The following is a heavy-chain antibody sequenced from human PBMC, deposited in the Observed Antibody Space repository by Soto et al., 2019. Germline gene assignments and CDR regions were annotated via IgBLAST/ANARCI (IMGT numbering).Heavy chain of an antibody. V-gene: IGHV4-39*01. D-gene: IGHD3-9*01. CDR2: IYYSGNT. CDR3: ARLPYDILTGYPSPFDY. CDR1: SASLSSSTYY. J-gene: IGHJ4*02. Sequence: SETLSLTCTVSSASLSSSTYYWSLIRQPPGWGPEWIGSIYYSGNTYYKPSLKSRVSISIDTSRNQFPLKLTSVTAADTAVYYCARLPYDILTGYPSPFDYWGQGTLVT.